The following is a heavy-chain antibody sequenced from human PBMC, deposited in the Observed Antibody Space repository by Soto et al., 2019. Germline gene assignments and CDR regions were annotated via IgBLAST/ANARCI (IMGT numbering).Heavy chain of an antibody. CDR3: ARDPIVRGVVGWYFDL. J-gene: IGHJ2*01. Sequence: QVQLQESGPGLVKPSQTLSLTCAVSGGSISRSVYYCNWIRQHPGKGLEWIGYIHNSGTTYYNPSLKSRLSFSVDTSKNQFPLKLNSVTTADTAVYYCARDPIVRGVVGWYFDLWGRGTLVTVSS. V-gene: IGHV4-31*11. CDR1: GGSISRSVYY. CDR2: IHNSGTT. D-gene: IGHD3-10*01.